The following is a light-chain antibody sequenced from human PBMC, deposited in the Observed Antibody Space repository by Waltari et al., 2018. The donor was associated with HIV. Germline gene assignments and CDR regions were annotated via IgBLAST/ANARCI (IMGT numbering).Light chain of an antibody. V-gene: IGKV4-1*01. CDR3: HQYHTTPYT. J-gene: IGKJ2*01. CDR1: QSILSSSGNKYF. CDR2: WAF. Sequence: DIVMTQSPESLTVSLGERATISCKSSQSILSSSGNKYFLAWYQQKPGQPPKSLIYWAFTGAARVPSRFSGSDSGTDFTLTISSLRAEDVAVYYCHQYHTTPYTFGQGTKLEI.